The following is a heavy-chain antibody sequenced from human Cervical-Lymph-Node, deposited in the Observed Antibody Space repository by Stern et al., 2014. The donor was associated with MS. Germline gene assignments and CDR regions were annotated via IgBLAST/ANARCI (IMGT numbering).Heavy chain of an antibody. V-gene: IGHV1-69*01. CDR3: ARDRLAAAGSLYYYGMDV. J-gene: IGHJ6*02. D-gene: IGHD6-13*01. CDR2: IIPIFGTA. CDR1: GGTFSSYA. Sequence: VQLEESGAEVKKPGSSVKVSCKASGGTFSSYAISWVRQAPGQGLEWMGGIIPIFGTANYAQKFQGRVTITADESTSTAYMELSSLRSEDTAVYYCARDRLAAAGSLYYYGMDVWGQGTTVTVSS.